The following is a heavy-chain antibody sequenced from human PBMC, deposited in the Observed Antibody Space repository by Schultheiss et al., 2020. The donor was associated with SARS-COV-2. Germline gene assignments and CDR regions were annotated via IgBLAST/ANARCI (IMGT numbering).Heavy chain of an antibody. CDR1: GGTFSSYA. Sequence: KVSCKASGGTFSSYAISWVRQAPGQGLEWMGGIIPMFGTANYVQKFQGRVTITADESTSTAYMELRSLRSDDTAVYYCARITAMAIYYYYGMDVWGQGTTVTVSS. J-gene: IGHJ6*02. CDR2: IIPMFGTA. V-gene: IGHV1-69*01. CDR3: ARITAMAIYYYYGMDV. D-gene: IGHD5-18*01.